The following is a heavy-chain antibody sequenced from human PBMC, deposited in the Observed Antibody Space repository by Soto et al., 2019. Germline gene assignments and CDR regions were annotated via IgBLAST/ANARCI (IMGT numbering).Heavy chain of an antibody. CDR3: AIEGGGFGH. V-gene: IGHV3-73*01. D-gene: IGHD3-16*01. CDR1: GFTFSVSS. J-gene: IGHJ4*02. CDR2: IRSRANHYAT. Sequence: EVQLVESGGGLVRPGGSVRLSCAASGFTFSVSSMHWVRQASGKGLEWLGRIRSRANHYATTYSESLKGRVIISRDDSQDTMFLEMSSLRTEDTAMYYCAIEGGGFGHWGKGTLVTVSS.